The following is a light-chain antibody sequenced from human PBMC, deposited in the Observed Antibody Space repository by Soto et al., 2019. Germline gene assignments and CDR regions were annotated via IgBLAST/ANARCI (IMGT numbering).Light chain of an antibody. V-gene: IGLV2-14*01. J-gene: IGLJ3*02. CDR2: EVT. CDR1: TNDIGGYNY. Sequence: QSVLTQPASVSGSPGQSITISCSGSTNDIGGYNYVSWYQHHPGKVPKVIIYEVTNRPSGVSSRFSGSKSGNTASLTISGLQAEDEGDYYCSSYTTSDTWVFGGGTQLTVL. CDR3: SSYTTSDTWV.